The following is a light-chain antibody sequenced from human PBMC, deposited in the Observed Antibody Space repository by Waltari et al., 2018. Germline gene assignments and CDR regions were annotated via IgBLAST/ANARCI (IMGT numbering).Light chain of an antibody. CDR2: GAS. J-gene: IGKJ1*01. Sequence: EIVLTQSPGTLSFSPGERATLSCRDSQSVSRTLAWYQQKPGQAPRLLIYGASIRATGIPDRFSGSGSGTDFSLTISRLEPEDFAVYYCQHYVRLPATFGQGTKVEIK. CDR3: QHYVRLPAT. V-gene: IGKV3-20*01. CDR1: QSVSRT.